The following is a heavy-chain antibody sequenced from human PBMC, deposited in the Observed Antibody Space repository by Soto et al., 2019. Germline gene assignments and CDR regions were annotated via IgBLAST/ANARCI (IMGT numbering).Heavy chain of an antibody. CDR2: IHPGDSDT. J-gene: IGHJ5*02. D-gene: IGHD6-13*01. Sequence: GESLKISCKGSGYSFTSYWIGWVRQMPGKGLEWMGIIHPGDSDTRYSPFFQGQVTISAGKSISTAYLQWSSLKASDTAMYYCARHNRYSSTWFEGWFDPWGQGTLVTVSS. CDR1: GYSFTSYW. V-gene: IGHV5-51*01. CDR3: ARHNRYSSTWFEGWFDP.